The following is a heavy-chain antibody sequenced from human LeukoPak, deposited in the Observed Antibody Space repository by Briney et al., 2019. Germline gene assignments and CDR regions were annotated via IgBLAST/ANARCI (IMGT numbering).Heavy chain of an antibody. V-gene: IGHV4-59*01. Sequence: SETLSLTCTVSGGSISIYYWSWIRQPPGKGLEWIGYIYYSGSTNYNPSLKSRVTISVDTSKNQFSLKLTSVTAADTAVYYCARSRSYQLLTFDYWGQGALVTVSS. CDR2: IYYSGST. D-gene: IGHD2-2*01. CDR3: ARSRSYQLLTFDY. CDR1: GGSISIYY. J-gene: IGHJ4*02.